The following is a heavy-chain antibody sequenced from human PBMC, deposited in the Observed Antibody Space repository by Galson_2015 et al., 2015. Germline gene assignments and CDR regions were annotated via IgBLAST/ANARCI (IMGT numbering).Heavy chain of an antibody. CDR2: IYWDDDK. CDR3: AHSRYIELETEY. D-gene: IGHD1-14*01. Sequence: PALVKPTQTLTLTCTFSGFSLSTSGVGVGWICQPPGKALEWLALIYWDDDKRYSPSLKSRLTITKDTSKNQVVLTMTNMDPVDTATYYCAHSRYIELETEYWGQGTLVTVSS. V-gene: IGHV2-5*02. CDR1: GFSLSTSGVG. J-gene: IGHJ4*02.